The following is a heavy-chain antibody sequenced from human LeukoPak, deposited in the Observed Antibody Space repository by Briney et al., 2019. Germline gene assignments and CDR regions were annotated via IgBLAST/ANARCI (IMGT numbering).Heavy chain of an antibody. V-gene: IGHV3-30-3*01. CDR3: ARGRDGYNPVDY. Sequence: ESGGSLRLSCAASGFTFSSYAMHWVRQAPGKGLEWVAVISYDGSNKYYADSVKGRFTISRDNSKNTLYLQMNSLRAEDTAVYYCARGRDGYNPVDYWGQGTLVTVSS. CDR1: GFTFSSYA. J-gene: IGHJ4*02. D-gene: IGHD5-24*01. CDR2: ISYDGSNK.